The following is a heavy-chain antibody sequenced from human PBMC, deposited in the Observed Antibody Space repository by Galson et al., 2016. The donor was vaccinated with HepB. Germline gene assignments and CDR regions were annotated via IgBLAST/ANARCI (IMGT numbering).Heavy chain of an antibody. V-gene: IGHV1-69*13. Sequence: SVKVSCKASGGTFSSYAISWVRQAPGQGLEWMGGAVPIFGTTKYARKFQGRVAITADDSTSTVYLELSSLRSEDTAVYYCARYGSLVRGAIRYNYGMDVWGQGTTVAVSS. CDR2: AVPIFGTT. CDR1: GGTFSSYA. J-gene: IGHJ6*02. CDR3: ARYGSLVRGAIRYNYGMDV. D-gene: IGHD3-10*01.